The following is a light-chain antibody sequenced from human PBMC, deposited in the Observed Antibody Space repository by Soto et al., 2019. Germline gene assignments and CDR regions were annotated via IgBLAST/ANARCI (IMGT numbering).Light chain of an antibody. J-gene: IGKJ4*02. CDR1: QSVSGDY. CDR3: LQYGYSPGRA. CDR2: SAS. V-gene: IGKV3-20*01. Sequence: ETVLKQTTGAQSRAPGERATLSCRASQSVSGDYLAWYQQKPGQAPRLLIYSASNRATGIPDRFSGSGSGTEFTLTISRLGPEDFAVYYCLQYGYSPGRACGGGTKVDIK.